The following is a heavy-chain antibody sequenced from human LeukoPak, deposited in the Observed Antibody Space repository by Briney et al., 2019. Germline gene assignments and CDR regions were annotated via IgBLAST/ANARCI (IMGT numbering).Heavy chain of an antibody. D-gene: IGHD2-2*01. Sequence: SETLSLTCTVSGGSISSYYWSWIRQPPGKGLEWIGYIYYSGSTNYNPSLKSRVTISVDTSKNQFSLKLSSVTAADTAVYYCARDQLGYCNSTSCYPYYYGMDVWGQGTTVTVSS. CDR3: ARDQLGYCNSTSCYPYYYGMDV. V-gene: IGHV4-59*01. CDR1: GGSISSYY. J-gene: IGHJ6*02. CDR2: IYYSGST.